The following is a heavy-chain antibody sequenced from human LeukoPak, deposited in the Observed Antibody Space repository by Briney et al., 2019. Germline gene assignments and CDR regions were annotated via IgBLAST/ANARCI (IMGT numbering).Heavy chain of an antibody. CDR3: AASSGYYYVAWFDP. D-gene: IGHD3-22*01. Sequence: SETLSLTCTVSGGSISSGGYYWSWIRQHPGKGLEWIGYIYYSGSTYYNPSLKSRVTISVDTSKNQFSLKLSSVTAADTAVYYCAASSGYYYVAWFDPWGQGTLVTVSS. J-gene: IGHJ5*02. V-gene: IGHV4-31*03. CDR2: IYYSGST. CDR1: GGSISSGGYY.